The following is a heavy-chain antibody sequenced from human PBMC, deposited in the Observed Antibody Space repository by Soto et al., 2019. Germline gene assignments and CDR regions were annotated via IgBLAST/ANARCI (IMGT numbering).Heavy chain of an antibody. J-gene: IGHJ4*02. CDR1: GYTFTSYG. D-gene: IGHD6-19*01. Sequence: ASVKVSCKASGYTFTSYGISWVRQAPGQGLEWMGWISAYNGNTSYAQKLQGRVTMTTDTSTSTAYMELRSLRSDDTAVYYCAREISGYSSGWYPRFFDYWGQGTLVTVSS. CDR3: AREISGYSSGWYPRFFDY. CDR2: ISAYNGNT. V-gene: IGHV1-18*01.